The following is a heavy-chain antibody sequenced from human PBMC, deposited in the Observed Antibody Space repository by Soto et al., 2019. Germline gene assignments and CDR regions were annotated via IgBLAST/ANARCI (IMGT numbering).Heavy chain of an antibody. CDR2: ISAYNGNT. CDR3: ARASSGIYYDSSGRRFDP. V-gene: IGHV1-18*01. D-gene: IGHD3-22*01. CDR1: GYTFTSYG. Sequence: ASVKVSCKASGYTFTSYGSSWVRQAPGQGLEWMGWISAYNGNTNYAQKLQGRVTMTTDTSTSTAYMELRSLRSDDTAVYYCARASSGIYYDSSGRRFDPWGQGTLVTVSS. J-gene: IGHJ5*02.